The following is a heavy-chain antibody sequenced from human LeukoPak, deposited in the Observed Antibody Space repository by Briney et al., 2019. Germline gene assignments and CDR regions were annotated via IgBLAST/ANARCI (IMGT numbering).Heavy chain of an antibody. CDR1: GGSFSGYY. J-gene: IGHJ4*02. V-gene: IGHV4-34*01. Sequence: SETLSLTCAVYGGSFSGYYWSWIRQPPGKGLEWIGEINHSGSTNYNPSLKSRVTISVDTSKNQFSLKLSSVTAADTAVYYCASRRYFDWLVDYWGQGTLVTVSS. D-gene: IGHD3-9*01. CDR3: ASRRYFDWLVDY. CDR2: INHSGST.